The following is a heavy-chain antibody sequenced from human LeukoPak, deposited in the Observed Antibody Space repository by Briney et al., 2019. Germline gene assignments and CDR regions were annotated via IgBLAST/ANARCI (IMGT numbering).Heavy chain of an antibody. D-gene: IGHD3-22*01. CDR2: ISSSGSTI. V-gene: IGHV3-48*03. Sequence: QSGGSLRLSCAASGFTFSSYEMNWVRQAPGKGLEWVSYISSSGSTIYYADSVKGRFTISRDNAKNSLYLQMNSLRAEDTAVYYCARGGSYYDSSGYSRFDYWGQGTLVTVSS. CDR3: ARGGSYYDSSGYSRFDY. J-gene: IGHJ4*02. CDR1: GFTFSSYE.